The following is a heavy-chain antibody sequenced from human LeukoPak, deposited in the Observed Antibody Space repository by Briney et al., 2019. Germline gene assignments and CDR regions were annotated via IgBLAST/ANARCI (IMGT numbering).Heavy chain of an antibody. V-gene: IGHV3-23*01. CDR3: AKDLDYGDYSFDY. J-gene: IGHJ4*02. CDR1: GFTISSYA. CDR2: IPGRGGRT. Sequence: GGPLRLSCAASGFTISSYAMSLVRQAPGEGREWASAIPGRGGRTYYADSGKGRFTISRDNSKNTLYLQMHSLRAEDTAVYYCAKDLDYGDYSFDYWGQGTLVTVSS. D-gene: IGHD4-17*01.